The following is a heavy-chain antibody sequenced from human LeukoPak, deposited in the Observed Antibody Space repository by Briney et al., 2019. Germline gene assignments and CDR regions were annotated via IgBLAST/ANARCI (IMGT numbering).Heavy chain of an antibody. CDR3: AKEISVAGMFDY. V-gene: IGHV3-30*04. CDR1: GFTFSSYA. J-gene: IGHJ4*02. Sequence: GGSLRLSCAASGFTFSSYAMHWVRQAPGKRLEWVAVIASDGGMKYYADSMKGRFTISRDNSKNTLYLQVDSLRAEDTAVYYCAKEISVAGMFDYWGQGTLVTVSS. D-gene: IGHD6-19*01. CDR2: IASDGGMK.